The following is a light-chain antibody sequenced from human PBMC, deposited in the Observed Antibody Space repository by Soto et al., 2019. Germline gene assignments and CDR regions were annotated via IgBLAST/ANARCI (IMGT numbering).Light chain of an antibody. CDR3: QQYDSSSPT. V-gene: IGKV1-5*01. Sequence: DIQMTQSPSTLSASVGDGVTITCRASQNTSVWLAWYQQRPGKAPKFLMYDAPSLETGVPSRFSGSGSGTEFTLTIRSLQPDDSATYYCQQYDSSSPTCGQGTKLEIK. CDR1: QNTSVW. CDR2: DAP. J-gene: IGKJ2*01.